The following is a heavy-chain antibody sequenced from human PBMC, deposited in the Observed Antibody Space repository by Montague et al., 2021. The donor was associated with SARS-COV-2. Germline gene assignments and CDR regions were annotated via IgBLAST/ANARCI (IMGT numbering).Heavy chain of an antibody. V-gene: IGHV6-1*01. J-gene: IGHJ4*02. CDR1: GDSVSRNRAA. CDR2: TYYRSKWYN. D-gene: IGHD5/OR15-5a*01. CDR3: ARTSVSSDY. Sequence: CAISGDSVSRNRAAWNWIRQSPSRGLEWLGRTYYRSKWYNDNAVSVKSRITINPDTSKNQISLQLNSVTPEDTAVYYCARTSVSSDYWGQGTLVTVSS.